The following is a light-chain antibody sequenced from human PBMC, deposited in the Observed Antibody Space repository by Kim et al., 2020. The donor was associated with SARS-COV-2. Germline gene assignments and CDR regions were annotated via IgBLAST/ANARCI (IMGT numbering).Light chain of an antibody. V-gene: IGKV3-15*01. Sequence: VSPGERATLSCRASQSVSSNLAWYQQKPGQAPRLLIYRASTRATGIPARFSGSGSGTEFTLTISSLQSEDFAVYYCHQYNNWPPHTFGQGTKLEI. CDR1: QSVSSN. CDR2: RAS. CDR3: HQYNNWPPHT. J-gene: IGKJ2*01.